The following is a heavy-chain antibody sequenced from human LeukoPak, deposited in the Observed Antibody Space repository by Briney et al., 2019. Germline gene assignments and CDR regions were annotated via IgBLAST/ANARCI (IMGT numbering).Heavy chain of an antibody. J-gene: IGHJ1*01. CDR1: GYTFTSYY. Sequence: ASVKVSCKASGYTFTSYYMHWLRQAPGHGLEWMGIINPSGASRSYAQKFQGRVTMTTGTSTSTVYMELSSLRSEDTAVYYCARGAPVVVPSDYGPGYFRLWGQGTLVTVSS. D-gene: IGHD2-15*01. CDR2: INPSGASR. CDR3: ARGAPVVVPSDYGPGYFRL. V-gene: IGHV1-46*01.